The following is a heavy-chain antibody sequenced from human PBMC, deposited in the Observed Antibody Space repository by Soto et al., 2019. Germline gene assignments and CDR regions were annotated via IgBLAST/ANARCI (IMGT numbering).Heavy chain of an antibody. CDR1: GYTFTSYG. V-gene: IGHV1-18*01. J-gene: IGHJ4*02. CDR3: ARGRYGDY. D-gene: IGHD1-1*01. Sequence: QVHLVQSGAEVKKPGASVKVSCKASGYTFTSYGITWVRQAPGQGLEWMGWISAHNGNTDYAQKLQGSVIVTRDTSTSTAYMELRSLRSDDTAVYYCARGRYGDYWGQGARVTVSS. CDR2: ISAHNGNT.